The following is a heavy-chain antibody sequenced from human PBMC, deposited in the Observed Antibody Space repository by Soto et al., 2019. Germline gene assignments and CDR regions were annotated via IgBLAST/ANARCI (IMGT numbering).Heavy chain of an antibody. CDR3: ARDFYPLAYYFDY. V-gene: IGHV1-18*01. CDR2: ISGNDGKT. J-gene: IGHJ4*02. Sequence: GTSVEVSCKACGYRFTNHGSSWVRQAPGQGLECMGWISGNDGKTKYARKFQGRVTMTTDTSTSTAYMEMNSLRHDDTAVYYCARDFYPLAYYFDYWGQGTLVTVSS. CDR1: GYRFTNHG.